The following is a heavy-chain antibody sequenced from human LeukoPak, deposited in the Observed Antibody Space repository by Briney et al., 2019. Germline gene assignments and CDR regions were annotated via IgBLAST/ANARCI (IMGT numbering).Heavy chain of an antibody. J-gene: IGHJ5*02. CDR2: MNPNSGNT. CDR1: GYTFTSYD. Sequence: ASVKVSCKASGYTFTSYDINWVRQATGQGLEWMGWMNPNSGNTGYAQKFQGRVTMTRNTSISTAYMELSSLRSEDTAVYYCARSQVVVAAMASRKRKNWFDPWGQGTPVTVSS. D-gene: IGHD2-15*01. V-gene: IGHV1-8*01. CDR3: ARSQVVVAAMASRKRKNWFDP.